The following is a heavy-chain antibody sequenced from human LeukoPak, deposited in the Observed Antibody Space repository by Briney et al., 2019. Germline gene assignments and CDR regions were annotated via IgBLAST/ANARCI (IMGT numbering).Heavy chain of an antibody. V-gene: IGHV3-11*04. CDR1: GFTFSDYY. CDR3: ANPTIYGVVIDYPFDY. CDR2: ISLTSSII. J-gene: IGHJ4*02. Sequence: GGSLRLSCAASGFTFSDYYMSYIRQAPGKGLEWVSHISLTSSIIYYADSVKGRFTISRDNSKNTLYLQMNSLRPEDTAVYYCANPTIYGVVIDYPFDYWGQGTLVTVSS. D-gene: IGHD3-3*01.